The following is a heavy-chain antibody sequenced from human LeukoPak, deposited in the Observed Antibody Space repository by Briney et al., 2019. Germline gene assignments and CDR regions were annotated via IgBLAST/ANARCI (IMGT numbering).Heavy chain of an antibody. D-gene: IGHD3-9*01. CDR2: IHRDGRT. CDR3: GKTDIYFNPIDY. J-gene: IGHJ4*02. V-gene: IGHV4-4*02. CDR1: GVSISSSEW. Sequence: PSETLSLTCSVSGVSISSSEWWIWVRQPPGQGLEWIGEIHRDGRTRYNPSLKSRVTMSMDYSKNQFSLSVTSVTAADTAIYYCGKTDIYFNPIDYWGPGSLVTVSS.